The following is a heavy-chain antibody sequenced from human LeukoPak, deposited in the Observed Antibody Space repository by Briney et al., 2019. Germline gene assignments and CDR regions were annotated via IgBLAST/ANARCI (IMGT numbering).Heavy chain of an antibody. CDR2: ISSSGSYS. CDR1: GFTLSNYS. J-gene: IGHJ4*02. CDR3: ARDFLTAQWLLSGGDF. Sequence: PGGSLRLSCAASGFTLSNYSMNGVRQAPGKGLEWVSSISSSGSYSFYADSVKGRFTISRDNAKNSLSLHMNSLRAEDTAVYYCARDFLTAQWLLSGGDFWGQGTLVTVSS. D-gene: IGHD5-12*01. V-gene: IGHV3-21*01.